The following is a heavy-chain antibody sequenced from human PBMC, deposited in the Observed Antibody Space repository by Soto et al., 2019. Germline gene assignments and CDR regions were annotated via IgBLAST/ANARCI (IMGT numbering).Heavy chain of an antibody. J-gene: IGHJ6*02. CDR3: ARGDVCCGSGSYSYYYYGMDV. V-gene: IGHV4-34*01. D-gene: IGHD3-10*01. Sequence: SETLSLTCAVYGGSFSGYYWSWIRQPPGKGLEWIGEINHSGSTNYNPSLKSRVTISVDTSKNQFSLKLSSVTAADTAVYYCARGDVCCGSGSYSYYYYGMDVWGQGTTVTVSS. CDR2: INHSGST. CDR1: GGSFSGYY.